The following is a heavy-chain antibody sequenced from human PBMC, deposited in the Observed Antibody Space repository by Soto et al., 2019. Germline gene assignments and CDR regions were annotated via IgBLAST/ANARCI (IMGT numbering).Heavy chain of an antibody. CDR3: ARGQVVAATRYWFDP. D-gene: IGHD2-15*01. CDR1: GYTFTSSG. Sequence: ASVKVSCKASGYTFTSSGISWVRQAPGQGLEWMGWISAYNGNTNYAQKLQGRVTMTTDTSTSTAYMELRSLRSDDTAVYYCARGQVVAATRYWFDPWGQGTLVTVSS. CDR2: ISAYNGNT. V-gene: IGHV1-18*01. J-gene: IGHJ5*02.